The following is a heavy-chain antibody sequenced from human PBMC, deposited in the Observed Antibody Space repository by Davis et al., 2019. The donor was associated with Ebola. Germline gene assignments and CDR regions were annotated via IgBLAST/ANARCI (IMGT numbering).Heavy chain of an antibody. V-gene: IGHV1-46*01. D-gene: IGHD7-27*01. Sequence: APVKVSCKTSGYTFTSYFLHWVRQAPGQGLEWMGIINPSGGSTSYAQKFQGRVTMTRDTSTSTVYMELSSLRSEDTAVYYCASSVGMWANYWGQGTLVTVSS. CDR1: GYTFTSYF. J-gene: IGHJ4*02. CDR2: INPSGGST. CDR3: ASSVGMWANY.